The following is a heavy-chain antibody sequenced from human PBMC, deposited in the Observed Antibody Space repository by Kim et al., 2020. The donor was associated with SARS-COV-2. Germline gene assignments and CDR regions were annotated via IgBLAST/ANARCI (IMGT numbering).Heavy chain of an antibody. CDR2: IWYDGSNK. D-gene: IGHD4-17*01. CDR1: GFTFSSYG. Sequence: GGSLRLSCAASGFTFSSYGMHWVRQAPGKGLEWVAVIWYDGSNKYYADSVKGRFTISRDNSKNTLYLQMNSLRAEDTAVYYCARDPTVTAYSYYYYGMDVWAKGPRSPSP. V-gene: IGHV3-33*01. J-gene: IGHJ6*02. CDR3: ARDPTVTAYSYYYYGMDV.